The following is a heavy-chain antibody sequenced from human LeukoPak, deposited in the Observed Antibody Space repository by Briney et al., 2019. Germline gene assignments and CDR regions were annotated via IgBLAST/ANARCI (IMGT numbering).Heavy chain of an antibody. V-gene: IGHV1-8*01. CDR3: ARSSRGTGKDY. D-gene: IGHD3/OR15-3a*01. Sequence: GASVKVSCKASGYTFTSYDINWVRQATGQGLEWMGWMNPNSGNTGYAQKFQGRVTMTRNTSISTAYMELRSLRSDDTAVYYCARSSRGTGKDYWGQGTLVTVSS. J-gene: IGHJ4*02. CDR1: GYTFTSYD. CDR2: MNPNSGNT.